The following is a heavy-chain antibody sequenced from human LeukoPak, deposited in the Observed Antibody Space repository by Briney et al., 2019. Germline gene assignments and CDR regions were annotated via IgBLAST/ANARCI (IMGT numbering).Heavy chain of an antibody. J-gene: IGHJ6*03. Sequence: GGSLRLSCAASGFTFSSYEMNWVRQAPGKRLEWVSYISSSGSTIYYADSVKCRFTISIDNAKNSLYLQMNSLRAEDTAVYYCARLGYYDSSGYYSYYYYYYMDVWGKGTTVTISS. CDR3: ARLGYYDSSGYYSYYYYYYMDV. CDR2: ISSSGSTI. V-gene: IGHV3-48*03. D-gene: IGHD3-22*01. CDR1: GFTFSSYE.